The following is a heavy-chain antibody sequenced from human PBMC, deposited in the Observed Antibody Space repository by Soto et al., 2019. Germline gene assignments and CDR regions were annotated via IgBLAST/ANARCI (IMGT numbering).Heavy chain of an antibody. CDR2: IGPESGAT. CDR3: VRGRSGQIVVFY. Sequence: ASVKVSCKASGYTFTGHYIHWVRQAPEQGPEWMGEIGPESGATRYAQRFQGRVTMTRDMSITTVYMELNNLSPDDTAVYYCVRGRSGQIVVFYWGQGTPVTVSS. V-gene: IGHV1-2*02. CDR1: GYTFTGHY. J-gene: IGHJ4*02. D-gene: IGHD1-26*01.